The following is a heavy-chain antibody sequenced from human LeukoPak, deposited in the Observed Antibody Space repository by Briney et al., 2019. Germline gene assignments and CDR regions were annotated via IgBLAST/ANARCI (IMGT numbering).Heavy chain of an antibody. D-gene: IGHD3-16*01. V-gene: IGHV3-15*01. J-gene: IGHJ5*02. CDR3: ARNTGWGIYNWFDP. Sequence: GGSLRLSCAASGFTFSNAWMSWVRQAPGKGLEWVGRIKSKTDGGTTDYAAPVKGRFTISRDDSKNTLYLQMNSLRAEDTAVYYCARNTGWGIYNWFDPWGQGTLVTVSS. CDR2: IKSKTDGGTT. CDR1: GFTFSNAW.